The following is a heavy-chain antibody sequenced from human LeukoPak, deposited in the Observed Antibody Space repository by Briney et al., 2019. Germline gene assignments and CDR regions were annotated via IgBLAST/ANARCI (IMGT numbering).Heavy chain of an antibody. J-gene: IGHJ5*02. Sequence: SETLSLTCTVSGGSISSSSYYWGWIRQPPGTGLEWIGSIYYSGSTYYNPSLKSRVTISVDTSKNQFSLKLSSVTAADTAVYYCARGYSSSWYWFDPWGQGTLVTVSS. CDR3: ARGYSSSWYWFDP. CDR1: GGSISSSSYY. V-gene: IGHV4-39*07. D-gene: IGHD6-13*01. CDR2: IYYSGST.